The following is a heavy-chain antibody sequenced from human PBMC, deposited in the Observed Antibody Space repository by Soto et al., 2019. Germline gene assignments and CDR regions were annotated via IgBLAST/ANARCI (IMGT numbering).Heavy chain of an antibody. J-gene: IGHJ4*02. CDR3: ASGGQQLDVDY. Sequence: QVQLVESGGGVVQPGRSLRLSCAASGFTFSSYAMHWVRQAPGKGLEWVAVISYDGSNKYYADSVKGRFTISRDNSKNTPYLQMNSLRAEDTAVYYCASGGQQLDVDYWGQGTLVTVSS. V-gene: IGHV3-30-3*01. CDR2: ISYDGSNK. D-gene: IGHD6-13*01. CDR1: GFTFSSYA.